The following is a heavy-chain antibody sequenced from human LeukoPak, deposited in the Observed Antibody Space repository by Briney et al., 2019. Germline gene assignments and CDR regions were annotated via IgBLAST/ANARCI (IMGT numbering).Heavy chain of an antibody. CDR1: GGTFSSYA. V-gene: IGHV1-69*06. J-gene: IGHJ5*02. Sequence: GASVKVSCKASGGTFSSYAISWVRQAPGQGLEWMGGIIPIFGTANYAQKFQGRVTITADKSTSTAYMELSSLRSEDTAVYYCARAPYYYDSSGYSDWFDPWGQGTLVTVSS. CDR3: ARAPYYYDSSGYSDWFDP. D-gene: IGHD3-22*01. CDR2: IIPIFGTA.